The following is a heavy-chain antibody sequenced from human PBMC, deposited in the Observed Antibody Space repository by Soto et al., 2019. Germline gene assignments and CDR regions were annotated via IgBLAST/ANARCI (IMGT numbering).Heavy chain of an antibody. J-gene: IGHJ6*02. V-gene: IGHV3-21*01. CDR1: GFSFSSYS. D-gene: IGHD2-2*01. Sequence: ESLRLSCAASGFSFSSYSINWIRQAPGQGLEWVSSVTSSSGHTNYADSVKGRFTISRDNARNSLFLQMNSLRAEDSAVYYCARDRSYASAMDVWGQGTTVTVSS. CDR2: VTSSSGHT. CDR3: ARDRSYASAMDV.